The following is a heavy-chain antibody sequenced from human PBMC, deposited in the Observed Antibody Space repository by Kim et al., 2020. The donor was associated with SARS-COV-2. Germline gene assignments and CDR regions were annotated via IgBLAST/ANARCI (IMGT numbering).Heavy chain of an antibody. CDR2: IRSKAYGGTT. Sequence: GGSLRLSCTASGFTFGDYAMSWFRQAPGKGLEGVGFIRSKAYGGTTEYAASVKGRFTISRDDSKSIAYLQMNSLKTEDTAVYYCTRDSPLDANDSSGYYYYYGMDVWGQGTTVTVSS. D-gene: IGHD3-22*01. V-gene: IGHV3-49*03. CDR3: TRDSPLDANDSSGYYYYYGMDV. CDR1: GFTFGDYA. J-gene: IGHJ6*02.